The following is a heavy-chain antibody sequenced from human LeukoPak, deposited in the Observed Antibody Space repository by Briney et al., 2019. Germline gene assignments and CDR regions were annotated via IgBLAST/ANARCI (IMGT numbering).Heavy chain of an antibody. V-gene: IGHV1-18*01. D-gene: IGHD6-13*01. CDR1: GGTFSSHA. Sequence: ASVKVSCKASGGTFSSHAINWVRQAPGQGLEWMGWISAYNGNTNYAQKLQGRVTMTTDTSTSTAYMELRSLRSDDTAVYYCAREGYSSSWNYFDYWGQGALVTVSS. J-gene: IGHJ4*02. CDR3: AREGYSSSWNYFDY. CDR2: ISAYNGNT.